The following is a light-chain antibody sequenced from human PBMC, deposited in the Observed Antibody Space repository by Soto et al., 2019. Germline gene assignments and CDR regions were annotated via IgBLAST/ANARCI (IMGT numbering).Light chain of an antibody. Sequence: EIVLTQSPDTLSLSPGERATLSCRASQSVSSSLAWYQQKPGQAPRLLIYDASNRATGIPARFSGSGSGTDFTLTISRLEPEDFGVYYCQQRSNWPPEVTFGPGTKVDIK. V-gene: IGKV3-11*01. CDR2: DAS. CDR1: QSVSSS. CDR3: QQRSNWPPEVT. J-gene: IGKJ3*01.